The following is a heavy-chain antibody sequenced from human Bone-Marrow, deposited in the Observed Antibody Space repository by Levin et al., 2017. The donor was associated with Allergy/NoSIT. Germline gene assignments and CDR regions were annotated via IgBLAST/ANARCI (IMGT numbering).Heavy chain of an antibody. Sequence: AASVKVSCKASGYTFTTYAMNWVRQAPGQGLEWMGWINTNTGNPTYGQDFTGRFVFSLDTSVSTAYLQITSLKTEDTAVYFCARASYDDNGVGASDIWGQGTMVTVSS. V-gene: IGHV7-4-1*02. D-gene: IGHD4-17*01. J-gene: IGHJ3*02. CDR1: GYTFTTYA. CDR2: INTNTGNP. CDR3: ARASYDDNGVGASDI.